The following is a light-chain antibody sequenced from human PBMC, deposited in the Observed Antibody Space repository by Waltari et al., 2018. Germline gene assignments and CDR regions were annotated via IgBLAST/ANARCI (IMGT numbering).Light chain of an antibody. Sequence: EIVLTQSPATLSFSPGERPVPSCRASQSFNNYLAWYQQKPGQAPRLLIYDASTRATGIAARFSGSGSGTDFTLTISSLEPEDSAVYYCQERSDWRGLTFGPGTKVDIK. CDR2: DAS. CDR3: QERSDWRGLT. CDR1: QSFNNY. J-gene: IGKJ3*01. V-gene: IGKV3-11*01.